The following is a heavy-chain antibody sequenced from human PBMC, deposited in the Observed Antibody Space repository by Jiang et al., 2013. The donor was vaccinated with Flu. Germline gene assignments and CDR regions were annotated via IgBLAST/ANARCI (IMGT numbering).Heavy chain of an antibody. D-gene: IGHD2-21*02. CDR3: ARDGGAYCGGDCYPRPYYYYYGTDV. J-gene: IGHJ6*04. Sequence: GPGLVKPSETLSLTCAVSGYSISSGYYWGWIRQPPGKGLEWIGSIYHSGSTYYNPSLKSRVTISVDTSKNQFSLKLSSVTAADTAVYYCARDGGAYCGGDCYPRPYYYYYGTDVWGKGTTVT. V-gene: IGHV4-38-2*02. CDR2: IYHSGST. CDR1: GYSISSGYY.